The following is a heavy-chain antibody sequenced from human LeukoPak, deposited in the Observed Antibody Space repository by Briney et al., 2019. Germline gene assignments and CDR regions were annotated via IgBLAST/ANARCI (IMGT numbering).Heavy chain of an antibody. D-gene: IGHD1-14*01. CDR2: IKEDGSEK. CDR1: GFTFRDYW. J-gene: IGHJ4*02. CDR3: ARARYDDF. V-gene: IGHV3-7*01. Sequence: GGSLRLSCVASGFTFRDYWMTWVRQAPGKGLEWVANIKEDGSEKNYADSVKGRFTTSRDNSKNSVYLQMNSLRGEDTAVYYCARARYDDFWGQGNRVTVSS.